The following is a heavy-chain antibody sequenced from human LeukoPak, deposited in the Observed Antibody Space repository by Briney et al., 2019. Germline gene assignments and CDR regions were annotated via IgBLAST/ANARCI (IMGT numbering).Heavy chain of an antibody. CDR1: GGTFSSYA. J-gene: IGHJ4*02. CDR2: IIPIFGTA. D-gene: IGHD3-10*01. Sequence: SVTVSCKASGGTFSSYAISWVRQAPGPGLEWMGGIIPIFGTANYAQKFQGRVTITTDESTSTAYMELSSLRSEDTAVYYCARNTYYYGSGSYYPIGYWGQGTLVTVSS. V-gene: IGHV1-69*05. CDR3: ARNTYYYGSGSYYPIGY.